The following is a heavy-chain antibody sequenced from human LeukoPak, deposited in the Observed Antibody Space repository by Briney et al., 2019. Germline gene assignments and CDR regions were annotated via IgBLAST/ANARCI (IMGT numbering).Heavy chain of an antibody. CDR1: GFTFSSYG. Sequence: GRSLRLSCAASGFTFSSYGMHWVRQAPGKGLEGVAVISYDGSNKYYADSVKGRFTISRDNSKNTLYLQMNSLRAEDTAVYYCAKDPQRYCSTTSRWDWFDPWGQGTLSPSPQ. CDR3: AKDPQRYCSTTSRWDWFDP. D-gene: IGHD2-2*01. V-gene: IGHV3-30*18. J-gene: IGHJ5*02. CDR2: ISYDGSNK.